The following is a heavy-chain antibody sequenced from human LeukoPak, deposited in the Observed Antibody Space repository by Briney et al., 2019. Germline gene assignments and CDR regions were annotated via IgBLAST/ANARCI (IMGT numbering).Heavy chain of an antibody. D-gene: IGHD1-14*01. CDR1: GFTFSNYA. V-gene: IGHV3-23*01. CDR2: ISNSGDAT. CDR3: AKAPPYKKYFDY. J-gene: IGHJ4*02. Sequence: GGALRLSCVASGFTFSNYAMSWVRHAPGKGLEWVSTISNSGDATYYADSVKGRFTISRDNSKNTLYLQMNSLRAEDTAVYYCAKAPPYKKYFDYWGQGTLVTVSS.